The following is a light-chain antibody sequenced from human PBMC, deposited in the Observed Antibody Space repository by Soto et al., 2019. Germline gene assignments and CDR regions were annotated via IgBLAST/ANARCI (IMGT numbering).Light chain of an antibody. V-gene: IGLV2-14*01. CDR3: SSYTTSSTRV. CDR2: EVS. CDR1: SSDVGIYNY. J-gene: IGLJ1*01. Sequence: QSALTQPASVSGSPGQSIAISCTGSSSDVGIYNYVSWYQQHPGKVPKLIIYEVSNRPSGVSNRLSGSKSGNTASLTISGLQAEDEADYYCSSYTTSSTRVFGTGTKATVL.